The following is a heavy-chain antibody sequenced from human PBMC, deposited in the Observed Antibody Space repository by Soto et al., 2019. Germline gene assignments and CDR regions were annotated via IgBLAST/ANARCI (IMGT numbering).Heavy chain of an antibody. CDR1: GFTFRTYG. V-gene: IGHV3-30*18. Sequence: QVQLVESGGGVVQPGRSLRLSCAASGFTFRTYGMHWVRQAPGKGLEWLAVISNNGINKYYADSVKGRFTISRDNSRDTLFLQMNSLRGEDTAIYYCANVIRADSTSSNFYYYSGLDVWGQGTTVTVSS. J-gene: IGHJ6*02. CDR3: ANVIRADSTSSNFYYYSGLDV. CDR2: ISNNGINK. D-gene: IGHD6-6*01.